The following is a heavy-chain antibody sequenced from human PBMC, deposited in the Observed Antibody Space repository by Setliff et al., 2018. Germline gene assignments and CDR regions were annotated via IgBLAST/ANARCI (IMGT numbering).Heavy chain of an antibody. J-gene: IGHJ4*02. CDR3: ARLRGAFDY. D-gene: IGHD3-16*01. Sequence: KPSETLSLTCTVSGGSISSYYWSWIRQPPGKRLEWIGYIYYSGSTNYNPSLESRVTISVDTSKNQFSLRLNSATAADTAVYYCARLRGAFDYWGQGTQVTVSS. V-gene: IGHV4-59*01. CDR1: GGSISSYY. CDR2: IYYSGST.